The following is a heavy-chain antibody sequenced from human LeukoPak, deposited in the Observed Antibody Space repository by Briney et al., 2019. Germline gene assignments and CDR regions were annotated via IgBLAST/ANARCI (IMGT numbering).Heavy chain of an antibody. CDR2: IWYDGSNK. CDR1: GFTFSSYG. V-gene: IGHV3-33*01. J-gene: IGHJ4*02. D-gene: IGHD3-10*02. CDR3: ARDNYYVEYYLDY. Sequence: GRSLRLSCAASGFTFSSYGMHWVRQAPGKGLEWVAVIWYDGSNKYYADSVKGRFTISRDNSKNTLYLQMNSLRAEDTAVYYCARDNYYVEYYLDYWGQGTLVTVSS.